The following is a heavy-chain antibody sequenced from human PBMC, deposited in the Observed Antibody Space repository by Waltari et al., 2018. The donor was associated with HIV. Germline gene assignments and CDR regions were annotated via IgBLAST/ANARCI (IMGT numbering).Heavy chain of an antibody. V-gene: IGHV3-21*01. J-gene: IGHJ3*02. Sequence: EVQLVESGGGLVKPGGSLRRPCATSGFTFRSYSMHWVRQAPGKGLEWVSSISGSPSYIYYADSVKGRFTISRDNAKNSLYLQMNSLRAEDTAVYYCARDPGGNYDSFAFDIWGQGTMVTVSS. CDR1: GFTFRSYS. D-gene: IGHD3-22*01. CDR3: ARDPGGNYDSFAFDI. CDR2: ISGSPSYI.